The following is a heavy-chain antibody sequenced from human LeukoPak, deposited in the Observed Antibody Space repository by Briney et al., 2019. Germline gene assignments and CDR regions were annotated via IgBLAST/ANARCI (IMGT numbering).Heavy chain of an antibody. CDR3: ARDLNIVGATTGVGY. CDR1: GYTFTSYG. D-gene: IGHD1-26*01. J-gene: IGHJ4*02. V-gene: IGHV1-18*01. Sequence: ASVQVSCKASGYTFTSYGISWVRQAPGQGLEWMGWISAYNGNTNYAQKLQGRVTMTTDTSTSTAYMELRSLRSDDTAVYYCARDLNIVGATTGVGYWGQGTLVTVSS. CDR2: ISAYNGNT.